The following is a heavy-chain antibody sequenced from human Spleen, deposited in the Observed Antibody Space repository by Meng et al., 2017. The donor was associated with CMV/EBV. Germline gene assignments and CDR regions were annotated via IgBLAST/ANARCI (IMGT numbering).Heavy chain of an antibody. CDR2: IYYTGST. CDR3: ASGRRNYYDTSNFDWDLFDS. CDR1: RGTYY. D-gene: IGHD3-22*01. Sequence: RGTYYWGWIRQSPGKGLEWIGNIYYTGSTYYNPSLKSRVTISLDTAKNQFSLKVTSVTAADTAVYYCASGRRNYYDTSNFDWDLFDSWGQGTLVTVSS. J-gene: IGHJ4*02. V-gene: IGHV4-39*07.